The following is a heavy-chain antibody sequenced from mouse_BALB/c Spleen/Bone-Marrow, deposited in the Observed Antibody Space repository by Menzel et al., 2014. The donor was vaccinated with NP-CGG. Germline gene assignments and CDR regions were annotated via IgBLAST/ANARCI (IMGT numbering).Heavy chain of an antibody. CDR1: GYTFTDYA. CDR2: ISGYYGDA. V-gene: IGHV1S137*01. Sequence: QVHVKQSGAERVRPGVSVKISCKGSGYTFTDYAIHWVKQSHAKSLEWIGLISGYYGDAIYNQKFKGKATMTVDKSSSAAYMDLARLTSEDSAIYYCARSGKVRNAMDYWGQGTSVTVSS. J-gene: IGHJ4*01. CDR3: ARSGKVRNAMDY. D-gene: IGHD2-14*01.